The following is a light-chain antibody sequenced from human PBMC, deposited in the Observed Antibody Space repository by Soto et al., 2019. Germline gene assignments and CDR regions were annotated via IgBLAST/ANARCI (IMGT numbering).Light chain of an antibody. CDR1: SSDVGGYNY. CDR2: DVS. V-gene: IGLV2-14*01. CDR3: SSYTSSRTRV. Sequence: QSALTQPASVSGSPGQSITISCTGTSSDVGGYNYVSWYLQHPGKAPKLMIYDVSNRPSGVSNRFSGSKSGNTASLTISGLQAEDEADYYCSSYTSSRTRVFGTGTKLTVL. J-gene: IGLJ1*01.